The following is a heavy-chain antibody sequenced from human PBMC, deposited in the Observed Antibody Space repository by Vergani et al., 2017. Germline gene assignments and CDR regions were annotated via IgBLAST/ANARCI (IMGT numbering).Heavy chain of an antibody. D-gene: IGHD4-17*01. CDR2: IIPILGIA. CDR1: GGTFSSYT. CDR3: ARGGSIYGAIDY. Sequence: QVQLVQSGAEVKKPGSSVKVSCKASGGTFSSYTISWVRQAPGQGLEWMGRIIPILGIANYAQKFQVRVTITADKSTSTAYMELSSLRSEDTAVYYCARGGSIYGAIDYWGQGTLVTVSS. J-gene: IGHJ4*02. V-gene: IGHV1-69*02.